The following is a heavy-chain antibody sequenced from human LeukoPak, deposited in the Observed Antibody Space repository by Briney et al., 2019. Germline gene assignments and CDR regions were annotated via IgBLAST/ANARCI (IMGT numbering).Heavy chain of an antibody. D-gene: IGHD7-27*01. J-gene: IGHJ3*02. V-gene: IGHV3-74*01. CDR2: IYSDGGCT. CDR1: GFTFSKYW. Sequence: PGGSLRLSCAASGFTFSKYWMHWVRQAPGKGLVWVSRIYSDGGCTSYADSVKGRFTISRDNAKNTLFLQMNSLRAEDTAVYYCANWGSAFDIWGQGTMVIVSS. CDR3: ANWGSAFDI.